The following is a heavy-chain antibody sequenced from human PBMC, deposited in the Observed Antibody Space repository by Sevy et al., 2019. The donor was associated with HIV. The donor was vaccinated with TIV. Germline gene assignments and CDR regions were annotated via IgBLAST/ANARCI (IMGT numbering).Heavy chain of an antibody. V-gene: IGHV1-69*04. CDR2: IIPILGIA. J-gene: IGHJ6*02. CDR1: GGTFSSYA. Sequence: ASLKVSCKASGGTFSSYAISWVRQAPGQGLEWMGRIIPILGIANYAQKFQGRVTITADKSTSTAYMELSSLRSEDTAVYYCARAIIAADSDYYYYYGMDVWGQGTTVTVSS. CDR3: ARAIIAADSDYYYYYGMDV. D-gene: IGHD6-13*01.